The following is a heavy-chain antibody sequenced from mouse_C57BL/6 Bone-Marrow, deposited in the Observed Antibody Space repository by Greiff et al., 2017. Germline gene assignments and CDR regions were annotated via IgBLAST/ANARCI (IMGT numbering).Heavy chain of an antibody. J-gene: IGHJ3*01. V-gene: IGHV1-39*01. D-gene: IGHD4-1*01. Sequence: VHVKQSGPELVKPGASVKISCKASGYSFTDYNMNWVKQSHGKGLEWIGVINPNYGTTSYNQKFKGKATLTVDQSSSTAYMQLNSLTSEDSAVXYCARGGSNSWFAYWGQGTLVTVSA. CDR1: GYSFTDYN. CDR2: INPNYGTT. CDR3: ARGGSNSWFAY.